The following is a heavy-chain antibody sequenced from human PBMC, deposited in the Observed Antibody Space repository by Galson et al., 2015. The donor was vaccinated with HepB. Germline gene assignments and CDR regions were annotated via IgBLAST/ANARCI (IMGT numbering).Heavy chain of an antibody. J-gene: IGHJ4*02. Sequence: SLRLSCAVSGFTFSSYAMSWVRQAPGQGLEWVANIKQDGSEKHYVDSVKGRFTISRDNAKNSLYLQMNSLRAEDTAVYYCARIGFSGYDFDYWGQGTLVTVSS. CDR3: ARIGFSGYDFDY. CDR2: IKQDGSEK. V-gene: IGHV3-7*01. CDR1: GFTFSSYA. D-gene: IGHD5-12*01.